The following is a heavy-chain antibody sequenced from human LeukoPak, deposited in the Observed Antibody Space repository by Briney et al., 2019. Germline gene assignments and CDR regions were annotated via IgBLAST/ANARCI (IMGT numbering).Heavy chain of an antibody. V-gene: IGHV4-4*02. J-gene: IGHJ4*02. CDR2: IYHSGST. CDR1: GGSISSSNW. D-gene: IGHD5-18*01. Sequence: PSGTLSLTCAVSGGSISSSNWWSWVRQPPGKGLEWIGEIYHSGSTYYNPSLKSRVTISVDTSKNQFSLKLSSVTAADTAVYYCASRRGYSYGWSYWGQGTLVTVSS. CDR3: ASRRGYSYGWSY.